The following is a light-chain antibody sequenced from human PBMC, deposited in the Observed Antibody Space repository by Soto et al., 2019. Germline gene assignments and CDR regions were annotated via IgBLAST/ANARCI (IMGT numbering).Light chain of an antibody. CDR1: QSVSSN. Sequence: EMVMTQSPATLSVSPGERATLSCRASQSVSSNLAWYQQKPGQAPRLVIYGASTRAAGIPARFSGSGSGTEFTLTISSLQSEDFAVYYCQQYNKWPPGTFGQGTKVEIK. V-gene: IGKV3-15*01. CDR2: GAS. J-gene: IGKJ1*01. CDR3: QQYNKWPPGT.